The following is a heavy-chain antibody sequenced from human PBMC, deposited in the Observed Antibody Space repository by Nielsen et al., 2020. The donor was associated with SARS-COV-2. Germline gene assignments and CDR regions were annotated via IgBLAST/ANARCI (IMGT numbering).Heavy chain of an antibody. D-gene: IGHD5-12*01. CDR2: ISSSGSTI. V-gene: IGHV3-11*01. Sequence: WLRQPPGKGLEWVSYISSSGSTIYYADSVKGRFTISRDNAKNSLYLQMNSLRAEDTAVYYCARDPELNSGYDHHYHYGMDVWGQGTTVTVSS. CDR3: ARDPELNSGYDHHYHYGMDV. J-gene: IGHJ6*02.